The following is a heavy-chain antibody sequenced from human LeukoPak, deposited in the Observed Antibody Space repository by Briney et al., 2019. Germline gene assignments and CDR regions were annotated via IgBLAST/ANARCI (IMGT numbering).Heavy chain of an antibody. CDR3: AVPLRFGERSFDY. CDR2: IYPGDSDT. CDR1: GYSFTSYW. V-gene: IGHV5-51*01. J-gene: IGHJ4*02. Sequence: RGESLKISCKGSGYSFTSYWIGWVRQLPGKGLEWMGIIYPGDSDTRYSPSFQGQVTISADKSISTAYLQWSSLKASDTAMYYCAVPLRFGERSFDYWGQGTLVTVSS. D-gene: IGHD3-10*01.